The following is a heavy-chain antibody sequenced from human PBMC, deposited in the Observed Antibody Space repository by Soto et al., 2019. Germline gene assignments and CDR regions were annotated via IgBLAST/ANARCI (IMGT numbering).Heavy chain of an antibody. Sequence: EVQLVESGGGLVQPGGSLRISCAASGLTVSTNYMSWVRQAPGKGLEWVSIIYYGGTTYYADSVKGRFTISRDDSKTKLYLQRHSLRAEDTAVYFCARDYDTSRGDWAYYGIDVWGHGTTVTVSS. D-gene: IGHD3-9*01. CDR2: IYYGGTT. V-gene: IGHV3-66*01. CDR3: ARDYDTSRGDWAYYGIDV. CDR1: GLTVSTNY. J-gene: IGHJ6*02.